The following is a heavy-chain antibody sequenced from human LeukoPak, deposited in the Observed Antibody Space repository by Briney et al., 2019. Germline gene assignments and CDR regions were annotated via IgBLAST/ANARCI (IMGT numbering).Heavy chain of an antibody. CDR2: INPNSGGT. CDR1: GYTFTGYY. CDR3: ARDGYGDYLEYFDS. D-gene: IGHD4-17*01. V-gene: IGHV1-2*02. Sequence: ASVKVCCKASGYTFTGYYMHWVRQAPGQGLEWMGWINPNSGGTNYAQKFQGGVTMTRDTSISTTYMELSRLRSDDTAVYYCARDGYGDYLEYFDSWGQGTLVTVSS. J-gene: IGHJ4*02.